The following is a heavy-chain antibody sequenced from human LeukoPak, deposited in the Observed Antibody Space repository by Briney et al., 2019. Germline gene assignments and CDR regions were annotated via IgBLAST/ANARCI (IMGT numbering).Heavy chain of an antibody. Sequence: SETLSLTCTVSGGTISSYYWSWIRQPPGKGLEWIGYIYYSRSPNYYPSLKSRVTISVDTSVNQFYLKLSSELSSVTAVYSGARHSASGYGYEGHFDNWGQGTLVTVSS. D-gene: IGHD5-18*01. V-gene: IGHV4-59*08. CDR2: IYYSRSP. J-gene: IGHJ4*02. CDR1: GGTISSYY. CDR3: ARHSASGYGYEGHFDN.